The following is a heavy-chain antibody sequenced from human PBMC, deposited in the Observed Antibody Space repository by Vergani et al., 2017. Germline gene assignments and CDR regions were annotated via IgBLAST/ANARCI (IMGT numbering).Heavy chain of an antibody. Sequence: EVQLVQSGAEVKKPGESLKISCKGSGYSFTSYWIGWVRQMPGKGLEWMGIIYPGDSDTRYSPSFQGQVTISADKSISTAYLQWSSLKASDTAMYYCARQGHYYVSSGYYYGMDVWGQGTTVTVSS. CDR1: GYSFTSYW. J-gene: IGHJ6*02. CDR2: IYPGDSDT. V-gene: IGHV5-51*01. CDR3: ARQGHYYVSSGYYYGMDV. D-gene: IGHD3-22*01.